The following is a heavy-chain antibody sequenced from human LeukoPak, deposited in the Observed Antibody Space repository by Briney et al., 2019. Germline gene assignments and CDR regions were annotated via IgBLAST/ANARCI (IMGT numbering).Heavy chain of an antibody. CDR3: AGTVGGFDY. Sequence: MTSETLSLTCTVSGGSITSGDYYWNWIRQHPGKGLEWIGYIYYSGSTYYNPSLKSRVTISLDTSKNQFSLKLSSVTAADTAVYYCAGTVGGFDYWGQGTLVTVSS. CDR2: IYYSGST. V-gene: IGHV4-31*03. D-gene: IGHD4-23*01. CDR1: GGSITSGDYY. J-gene: IGHJ4*02.